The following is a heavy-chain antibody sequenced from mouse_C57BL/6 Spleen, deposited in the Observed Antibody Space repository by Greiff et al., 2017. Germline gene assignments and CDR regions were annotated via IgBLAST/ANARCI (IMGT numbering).Heavy chain of an antibody. CDR3: ARGGDYAMDY. J-gene: IGHJ4*01. CDR2: INPNNGGT. Sequence: EVQLQQPGAELVKPGASVKISCKASGYTFTDYYMNWVKQSHGKSLEWIGDINPNNGGTSYNQKFKGKATLTVDKASSTAYMELRSLTSEDSAVYYCARGGDYAMDYWGQGTSVTVSS. CDR1: GYTFTDYY. V-gene: IGHV1-26*01.